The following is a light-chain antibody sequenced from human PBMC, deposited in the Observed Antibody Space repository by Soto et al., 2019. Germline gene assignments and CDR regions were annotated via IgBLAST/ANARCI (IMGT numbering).Light chain of an antibody. CDR1: SRDVGGHNY. CDR3: SSYTSSSTLYV. J-gene: IGLJ1*01. Sequence: QSVLTQPASVSGSPGQSITISCTGTSRDVGGHNYVSWYQQHPGKAPKLMIYDVSNRPSGVSNRFSGSKSGNTASLTISGLQAEDEADYYCSSYTSSSTLYVFGTGTKLTVL. CDR2: DVS. V-gene: IGLV2-14*03.